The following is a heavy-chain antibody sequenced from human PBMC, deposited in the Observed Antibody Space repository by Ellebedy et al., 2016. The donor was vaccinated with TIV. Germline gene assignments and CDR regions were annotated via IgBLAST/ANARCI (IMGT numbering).Heavy chain of an antibody. V-gene: IGHV4-59*01. Sequence: GSLRLSCAASGFTFSIYAMSWVRQAPGKGLEWIGYIYYSGSTNYNPSLKSRVTISVDTSKNQFSLKLSSVTAADTAVYYCARDATSYYYASGSGLDYWGQGTLVTVSS. D-gene: IGHD3-10*01. CDR2: IYYSGST. CDR1: GFTFSIYA. J-gene: IGHJ4*02. CDR3: ARDATSYYYASGSGLDY.